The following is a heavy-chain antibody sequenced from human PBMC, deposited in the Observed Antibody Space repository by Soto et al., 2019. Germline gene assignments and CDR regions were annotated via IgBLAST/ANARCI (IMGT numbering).Heavy chain of an antibody. CDR1: GFTFGDYA. V-gene: IGHV3-49*03. Sequence: GGSLRLSCTASGFTFGDYAMSWFRQAPGKGLEWVGFIRSKDYGGTTEYAASVKGRFTISRDASKSIAYLQMNSLKTEDTAVYYCTVYGERPFDIWGQGTMVTVSS. CDR3: TVYGERPFDI. D-gene: IGHD4-17*01. J-gene: IGHJ3*02. CDR2: IRSKDYGGTT.